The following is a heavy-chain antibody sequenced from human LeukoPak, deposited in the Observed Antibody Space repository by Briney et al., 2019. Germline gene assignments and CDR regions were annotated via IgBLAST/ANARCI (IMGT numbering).Heavy chain of an antibody. D-gene: IGHD5-24*01. CDR3: ARVALEMATIYYFDY. CDR2: IIPIFGTA. J-gene: IGHJ4*02. Sequence: ASVKVSCKASGGTFISYAISWVRQAPGQGLEWMGGIIPIFGTANYAQRFQGRVTITADESTSTAYMELSSLRSEDTAVYYCARVALEMATIYYFDYWGQGTLVTVSS. CDR1: GGTFISYA. V-gene: IGHV1-69*13.